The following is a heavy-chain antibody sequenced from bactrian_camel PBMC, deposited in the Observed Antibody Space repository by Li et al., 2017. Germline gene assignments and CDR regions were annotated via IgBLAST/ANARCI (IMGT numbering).Heavy chain of an antibody. CDR2: IDSDGST. J-gene: IGHJ4*01. CDR3: AADLETPHEPGSTIANMMDKWHLCAPFAH. Sequence: HVQLVESGGGSVQAGGSLILSCAASGYTFSRYSMGWFRQAPGKEREGVADIDSDGSTTYADSVKGRFTISKDNAKNTLYLEMNDLKPEDTAMYYCAADLETPHEPGSTIANMMDKWHLCAPFAHWGQGTQVTVS. D-gene: IGHD4*01. V-gene: IGHV3S53*01. CDR1: GYTFSRYS.